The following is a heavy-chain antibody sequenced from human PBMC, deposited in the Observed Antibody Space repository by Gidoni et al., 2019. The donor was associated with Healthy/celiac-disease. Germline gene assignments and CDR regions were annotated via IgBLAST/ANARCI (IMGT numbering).Heavy chain of an antibody. D-gene: IGHD2-15*01. CDR1: GGSFSGYY. CDR2: INHSGST. V-gene: IGHV4-34*01. Sequence: QVQLQQWGAGLLQPSETLSLTCAVYGGSFSGYYWSWIRQPPGKGLEWIGEINHSGSTNYNPSLKSRVTISVDTSKNQFSLKLSSVTAADTAVYYCARGPGSHVDIVVVVAADDAFDIWGQGTMVTVSS. CDR3: ARGPGSHVDIVVVVAADDAFDI. J-gene: IGHJ3*02.